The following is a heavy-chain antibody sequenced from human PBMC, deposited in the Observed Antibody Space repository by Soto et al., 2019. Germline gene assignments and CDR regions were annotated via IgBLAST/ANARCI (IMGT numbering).Heavy chain of an antibody. Sequence: SVKVSCKASGGTFSSYAISWVRQAPGQGLEWMGWIIPIFGTANYAQKFQGRVTITADESTSTAYMELSSLRSEDTAVYYCARDRNYYDSSGSPRGPFDYWGQGTLVTVSS. J-gene: IGHJ4*02. CDR3: ARDRNYYDSSGSPRGPFDY. D-gene: IGHD3-22*01. V-gene: IGHV1-69*13. CDR1: GGTFSSYA. CDR2: IIPIFGTA.